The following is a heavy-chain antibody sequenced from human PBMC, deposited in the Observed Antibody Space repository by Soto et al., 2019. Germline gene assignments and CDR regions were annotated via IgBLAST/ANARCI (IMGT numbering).Heavy chain of an antibody. CDR1: GYSFTNYC. CDR2: IYPGDSNT. J-gene: IGHJ4*02. Sequence: GESLKISCKGSGYSFTNYCIGWVLQMPWKGLEWMGIIYPGDSNTRYSPSFQGQVTISADKSINTAYLQWSSLKASDTAMYYCARQGYCSSTSCYTVDYWGQGTLVTVSS. D-gene: IGHD2-2*02. V-gene: IGHV5-51*01. CDR3: ARQGYCSSTSCYTVDY.